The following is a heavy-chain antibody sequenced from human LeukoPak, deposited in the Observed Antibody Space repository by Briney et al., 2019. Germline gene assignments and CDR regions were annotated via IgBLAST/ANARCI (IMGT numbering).Heavy chain of an antibody. CDR1: GFTFSRYS. CDR2: ISICNTYI. V-gene: IGHV3-21*03. CDR3: AGSDTIGYLPREWDYWYFDR. Sequence: GSLRLFCAASGFTFSRYSMNWVRPAPGKGLEWVSSISICNTYIYYADSVKGRFTISRDNAKNSLYLQLNSLAEDTAVYYCAGSDTIGYLPREWDYWYFDRWGRGTLVTVSS. D-gene: IGHD3-22*01. J-gene: IGHJ2*01.